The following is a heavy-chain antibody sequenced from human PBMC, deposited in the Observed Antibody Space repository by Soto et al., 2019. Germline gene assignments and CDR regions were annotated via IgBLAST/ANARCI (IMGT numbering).Heavy chain of an antibody. Sequence: PSETLSLTCTVSGGSISSGGYYWSWIRQHPGKGLEWIGYIFDSGSTYYNPSLKSRVTISVDTSRNQFSLKLSSVTAADTAVYYCARTRTGTYDYWGQGTLVTVS. CDR1: GGSISSGGYY. CDR2: IFDSGST. J-gene: IGHJ4*02. CDR3: ARTRTGTYDY. D-gene: IGHD1-1*01. V-gene: IGHV4-31*03.